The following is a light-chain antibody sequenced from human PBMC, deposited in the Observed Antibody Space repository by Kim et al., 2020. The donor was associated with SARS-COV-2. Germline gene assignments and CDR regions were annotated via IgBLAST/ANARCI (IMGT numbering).Light chain of an antibody. CDR1: SSDVGGYNY. J-gene: IGLJ3*02. CDR2: DVS. Sequence: STGQSVSITCTGTSSDVGGYNYVSWYQQHPGKAPKLMIYDVSKRPSGVPDRFSGSKSGNTASLTISGLQAEDEADYYCWLYAGSWVFGGGTKLTVL. V-gene: IGLV2-11*01. CDR3: WLYAGSWV.